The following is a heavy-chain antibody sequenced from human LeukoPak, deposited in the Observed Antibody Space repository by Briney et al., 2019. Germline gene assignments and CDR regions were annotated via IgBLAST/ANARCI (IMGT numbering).Heavy chain of an antibody. V-gene: IGHV1-24*01. Sequence: ASVKVSCKVSGYTLTELSMHWVRQAPGKGLEWMGGFDPEDGETIYAQKFQGRVTMTEDTSTDTAYMELSSLRSEDTAVYYCAKETNHYRSSTSCYDLKFALDYWGQGTLVTVSS. J-gene: IGHJ4*02. CDR3: AKETNHYRSSTSCYDLKFALDY. D-gene: IGHD2-2*01. CDR1: GYTLTELS. CDR2: FDPEDGET.